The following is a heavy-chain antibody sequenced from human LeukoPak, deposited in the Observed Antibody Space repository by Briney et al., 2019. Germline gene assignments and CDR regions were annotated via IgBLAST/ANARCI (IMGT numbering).Heavy chain of an antibody. D-gene: IGHD7-27*01. Sequence: PSETLSLTCTVSGGSVSNGYYWSWMRQSPGKGLEWIGYVSNSGTNYNPSLKSRVSISIDTSKNQFSLKLSSVTTADTAVYYCARALGFYYYMVVWGKGTTVTVSS. J-gene: IGHJ6*03. CDR2: VSNSGT. V-gene: IGHV4-61*01. CDR3: ARALGFYYYMVV. CDR1: GGSVSNGYY.